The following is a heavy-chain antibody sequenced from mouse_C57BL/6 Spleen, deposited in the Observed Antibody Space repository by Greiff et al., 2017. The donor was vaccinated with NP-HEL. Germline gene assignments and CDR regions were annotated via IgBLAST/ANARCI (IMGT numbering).Heavy chain of an antibody. CDR2: IDPETGGT. J-gene: IGHJ1*03. Sequence: QVHVQQPGAELVRPGASVTLSCKASGYTFTDYEMHWVKQTPVHGLEWIGAIDPETGGTAYNQKFKGKAILTADKSSSTAYMELRSLTSEDSAVYYCTDYDVGYFDVWGTGTTVTVSS. D-gene: IGHD2-4*01. CDR3: TDYDVGYFDV. CDR1: GYTFTDYE. V-gene: IGHV1-15*01.